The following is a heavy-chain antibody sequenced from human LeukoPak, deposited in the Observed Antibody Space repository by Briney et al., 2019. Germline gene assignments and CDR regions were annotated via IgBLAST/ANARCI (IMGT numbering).Heavy chain of an antibody. CDR3: ARERNIVAPFHY. CDR1: GFTFSSYG. D-gene: IGHD2-21*01. V-gene: IGHV3-33*01. CDR2: IWYDGSNK. J-gene: IGHJ4*02. Sequence: GGSLRLSCAASGFTFSSYGMHWVRQAPGKGLEWVAVIWYDGSNKYYADSVKGRFTISRDNSKNTLYLQMNSLRAEDTAVYYCARERNIVAPFHYWGQGTLVTVSS.